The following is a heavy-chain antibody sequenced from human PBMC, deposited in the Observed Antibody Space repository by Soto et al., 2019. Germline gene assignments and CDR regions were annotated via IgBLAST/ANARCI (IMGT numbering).Heavy chain of an antibody. CDR3: AKGKADV. CDR1: GFTFSSYG. Sequence: QVQLVESGGGVVQPGRSLRLSCAASGFTFSSYGMHWVRQAPGKGLEWVAGISYDGSNKYYADSVKGRFTISRDNSKNTLYLQMNSLRAEDTAVYYCAKGKADVWGQGTTVTVSS. J-gene: IGHJ6*02. CDR2: ISYDGSNK. V-gene: IGHV3-30*18.